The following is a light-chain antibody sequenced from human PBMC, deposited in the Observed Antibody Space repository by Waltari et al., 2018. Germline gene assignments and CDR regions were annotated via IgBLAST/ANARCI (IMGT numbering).Light chain of an antibody. CDR3: LSADSSGPYLYV. Sequence: SYELTQPPSVSVSPGQTPRITCSGDAFPRQFAYWYQQEPGQAPVLAIYKDTERHSGIPVRFSGSSSGTTVTLTISGVQSEDEAYYYCLSADSSGPYLYVFGTGTTVTVL. CDR1: AFPRQF. V-gene: IGLV3-25*03. CDR2: KDT. J-gene: IGLJ1*01.